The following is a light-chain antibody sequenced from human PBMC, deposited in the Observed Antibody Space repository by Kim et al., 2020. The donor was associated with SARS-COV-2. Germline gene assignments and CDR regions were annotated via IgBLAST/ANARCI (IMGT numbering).Light chain of an antibody. V-gene: IGKV3-20*01. Sequence: SPGERAPLSCRASHSVSSSYLAWYQQKPGQAPRLLIYGASSRATGIPDRFSGSGSGTDFTLTISRLEPEDFAVYYCQQYGSSPLYSFGQGTKLEI. CDR3: QQYGSSPLYS. J-gene: IGKJ2*03. CDR1: HSVSSSY. CDR2: GAS.